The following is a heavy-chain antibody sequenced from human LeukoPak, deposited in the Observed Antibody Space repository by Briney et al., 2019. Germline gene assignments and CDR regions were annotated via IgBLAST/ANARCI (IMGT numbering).Heavy chain of an antibody. CDR2: MYTSGST. V-gene: IGHV4-4*07. D-gene: IGHD2-15*01. J-gene: IGHJ5*02. Sequence: PSETLSLTCAVYGGSFSGYYWSWIRQPAGKGLEWIGRMYTSGSTNYNPSLKSRVTMSVDTSKNQFSLKLSSVTAADTAVYYCARDPDIVNWFDPWGQGTLVTVSS. CDR3: ARDPDIVNWFDP. CDR1: GGSFSGYY.